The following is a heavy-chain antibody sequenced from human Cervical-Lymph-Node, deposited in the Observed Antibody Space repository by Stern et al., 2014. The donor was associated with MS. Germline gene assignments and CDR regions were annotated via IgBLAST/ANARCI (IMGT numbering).Heavy chain of an antibody. CDR1: GFTFSSYG. J-gene: IGHJ6*02. V-gene: IGHV3-30*03. Sequence: VHLVESGGGVVQPGRSLRLSCEASGFTFSSYGMHWVRQAPGKGLEWVTLISYDGSNEYYADSVKGRFTISRDNSKNTVYLQMNSLRPEDTAVYYCARPRRPYFFRGNHHYYGMDVWGQGTRVSVSS. CDR3: ARPRRPYFFRGNHHYYGMDV. CDR2: ISYDGSNE. D-gene: IGHD2/OR15-2a*01.